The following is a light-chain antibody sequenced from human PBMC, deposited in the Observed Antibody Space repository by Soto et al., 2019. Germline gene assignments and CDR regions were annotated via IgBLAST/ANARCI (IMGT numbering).Light chain of an antibody. CDR3: QQYNSYSPLT. V-gene: IGKV1-5*01. J-gene: IGKJ4*01. Sequence: DIQMTQSPSTPSASVGDRVTITCRASQSITTWLAWYQQKPGKAPKLLIYDASSLESGVPSRFSGSGSGTEFTLTISSLQPDDFATYWCQQYNSYSPLTFGGGTKVEMK. CDR2: DAS. CDR1: QSITTW.